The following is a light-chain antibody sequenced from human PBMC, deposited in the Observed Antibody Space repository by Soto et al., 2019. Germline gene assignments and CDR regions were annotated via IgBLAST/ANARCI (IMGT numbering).Light chain of an antibody. J-gene: IGKJ4*01. Sequence: DIQVIQSPSSLSASVGDRVTITCRASLRISKYLNWYQQKPGKAPKLLIYGPSTLQSGVPSRFSGTGSGTDFTLIISSLQPEDSATYYCQKSHSTPLTFGGGTKLEI. V-gene: IGKV1-39*01. CDR2: GPS. CDR1: LRISKY. CDR3: QKSHSTPLT.